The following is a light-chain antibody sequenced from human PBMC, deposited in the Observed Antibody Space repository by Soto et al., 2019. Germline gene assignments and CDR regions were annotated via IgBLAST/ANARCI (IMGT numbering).Light chain of an antibody. J-gene: IGKJ1*01. V-gene: IGKV4-1*01. CDR2: WAS. CDR1: QSVLYSSNNKNY. CDR3: QQDYGPWT. Sequence: DIVMTQSPDSLAVSLGERATINCKSSQSVLYSSNNKNYLAWYQQKPGQPPKLLIYWASTLESGVPDRFSGSGFGADFTLTGVRLQAEHVAVDYCQQDYGPWTFGQGTKVEIK.